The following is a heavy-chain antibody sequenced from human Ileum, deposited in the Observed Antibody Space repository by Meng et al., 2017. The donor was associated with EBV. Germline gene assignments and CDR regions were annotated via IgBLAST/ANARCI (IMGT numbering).Heavy chain of an antibody. D-gene: IGHD1-26*01. CDR3: ARDGGFSVGATKYDY. V-gene: IGHV1-3*01. J-gene: IGHJ4*02. CDR1: GYTFTGYA. Sequence: VQRVQPGARVKMPGDSIKLSCQASGYTFTGYAIHWVRQAPGQRLEWMGWINPGSGNKKYSQKFQGRVTITRDTSATTVYMDLSSLRSEDTAVFYCARDGGFSVGATKYDYWGQGALVTVSS. CDR2: INPGSGNK.